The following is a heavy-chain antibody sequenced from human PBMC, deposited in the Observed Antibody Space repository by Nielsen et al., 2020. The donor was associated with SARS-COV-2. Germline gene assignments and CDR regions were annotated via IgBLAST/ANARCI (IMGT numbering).Heavy chain of an antibody. J-gene: IGHJ2*01. CDR3: ARLGNAAWYFDL. CDR2: IKQDGSEK. Sequence: GESLKISCAASGFTFSSYWMNWVRQAPGKGLEWVANIKQDGSEKYYGDSVKGRFTISRDNAKNSLYLQMNSLRAEDTAVYYCARLGNAAWYFDLWGRGTLVTVSS. CDR1: GFTFSSYW. V-gene: IGHV3-7*03. D-gene: IGHD4-23*01.